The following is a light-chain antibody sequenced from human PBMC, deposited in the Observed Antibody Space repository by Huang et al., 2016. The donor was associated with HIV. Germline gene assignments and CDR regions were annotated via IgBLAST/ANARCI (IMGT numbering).Light chain of an antibody. Sequence: EIVLTQSPATLSLSAGERATLSCRASQTVSRYLAWYQQKPGQAPRLLIYDASKMATGIPGRFSGSGSGTDFTLTISSLEPEDVAVYYCQQRANWPPVTFGQGTRLEIK. V-gene: IGKV3-11*01. CDR3: QQRANWPPVT. CDR1: QTVSRY. J-gene: IGKJ5*01. CDR2: DAS.